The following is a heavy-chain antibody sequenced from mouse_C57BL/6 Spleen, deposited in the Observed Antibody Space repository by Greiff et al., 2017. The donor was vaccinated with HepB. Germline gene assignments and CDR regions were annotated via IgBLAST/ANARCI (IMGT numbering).Heavy chain of an antibody. CDR1: GYAFSSYW. Sequence: QVQLQQSGAELVKPGASVKISCKASGYAFSSYWMNWVKQRPGKGLEWIGQIYPGDGDTNYNGKFKGKATLTADKSSSTAYMQLSSLTSEDSAVYFCARSRYYGYEWFAYWGQGTLVTVSA. J-gene: IGHJ3*01. D-gene: IGHD2-2*01. CDR3: ARSRYYGYEWFAY. V-gene: IGHV1-80*01. CDR2: IYPGDGDT.